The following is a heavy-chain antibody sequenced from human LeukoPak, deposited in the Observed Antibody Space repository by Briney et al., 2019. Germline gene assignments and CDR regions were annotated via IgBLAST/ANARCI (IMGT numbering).Heavy chain of an antibody. J-gene: IGHJ4*02. Sequence: PSETLSLTCAVYGGSFSGYYWSWIRQPPGKGLEWIGEINHSGSTNYNPSLKSRVTISVDTSKSQFSLKLSSVTAADTAVYYCARDGYNAFDYWGQGTLVTVSS. D-gene: IGHD5-24*01. CDR1: GGSFSGYY. CDR3: ARDGYNAFDY. CDR2: INHSGST. V-gene: IGHV4-34*01.